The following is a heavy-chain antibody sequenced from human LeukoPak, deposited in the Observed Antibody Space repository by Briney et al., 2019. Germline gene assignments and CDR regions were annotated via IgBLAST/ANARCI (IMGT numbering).Heavy chain of an antibody. Sequence: GGSLRLSCAASGFSFRSHGMNWVRQAPGKGLEWVSYITSSGSSIYYADSVKGRFTISRDNAKNSLYLQTNSLRAEDTAVYYCARDVATSGWATFYWGPGTLVTVSS. D-gene: IGHD6-19*01. CDR1: GFSFRSHG. V-gene: IGHV3-48*01. CDR3: ARDVATSGWATFY. J-gene: IGHJ4*02. CDR2: ITSSGSSI.